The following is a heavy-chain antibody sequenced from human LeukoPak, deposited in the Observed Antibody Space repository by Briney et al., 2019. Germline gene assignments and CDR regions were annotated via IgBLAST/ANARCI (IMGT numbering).Heavy chain of an antibody. CDR2: IYHSGST. CDR3: ARAGRRITMVRGVRRGLNWFDP. J-gene: IGHJ5*02. V-gene: IGHV4-39*07. D-gene: IGHD3-10*01. CDR1: GGSIRSSSYY. Sequence: SETLSLTCTVSGGSIRSSSYYWGWIRQPPGKGLEWIGSIYHSGSTYSNPSLKSRVTISVDTSKNQFSLKLSSVTAADTAVYYCARAGRRITMVRGVRRGLNWFDPWGQGTLATVSS.